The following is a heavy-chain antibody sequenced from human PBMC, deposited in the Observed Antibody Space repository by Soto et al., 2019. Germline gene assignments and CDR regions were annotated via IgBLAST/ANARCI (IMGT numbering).Heavy chain of an antibody. Sequence: ASVKVSCKVSGYTLTELSMHWVRQAPGKGLEWMGGFDPEDGETIYAQKFQGRVTMTEDTSTDTAYMELSSLRSEDTAAYYCATDLPRDRSSLPPLFDYWGQGTLVTVSS. V-gene: IGHV1-24*01. J-gene: IGHJ4*02. D-gene: IGHD6-13*01. CDR3: ATDLPRDRSSLPPLFDY. CDR2: FDPEDGET. CDR1: GYTLTELS.